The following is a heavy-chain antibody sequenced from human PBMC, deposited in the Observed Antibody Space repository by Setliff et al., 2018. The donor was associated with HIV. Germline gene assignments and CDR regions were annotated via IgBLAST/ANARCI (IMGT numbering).Heavy chain of an antibody. V-gene: IGHV1-2*02. CDR2: ISPDNANT. Sequence: ASVKVSCKSSGYTFTDYFIHWVRQAPGQGLEWMGWISPDNANTRISQRFRGSVTTTRDRSINTAYMEFSGLTSDDTAVYYCARQLSNSFDYWGQGTLVTLSP. CDR1: GYTFTDYF. J-gene: IGHJ4*02. D-gene: IGHD1-1*01. CDR3: ARQLSNSFDY.